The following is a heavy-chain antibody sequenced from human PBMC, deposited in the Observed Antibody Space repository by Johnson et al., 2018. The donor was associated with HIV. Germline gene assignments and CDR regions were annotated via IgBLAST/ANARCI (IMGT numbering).Heavy chain of an antibody. CDR2: TRNKANSYTT. D-gene: IGHD1-7*01. V-gene: IGHV3-72*01. Sequence: VQLLESGGGLVQPGGSLRLSCAASGFTFSDHYMDWVRQAPGKGLEWVGRTRNKANSYTTEYAASVKGRFTISRDDSKNSLYLQMNSLKTEDTAVYYCVRVELGAFDIWGQGTMVTVSS. J-gene: IGHJ3*02. CDR1: GFTFSDHY. CDR3: VRVELGAFDI.